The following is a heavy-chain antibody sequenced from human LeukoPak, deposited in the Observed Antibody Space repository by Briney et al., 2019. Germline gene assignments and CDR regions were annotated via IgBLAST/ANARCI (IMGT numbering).Heavy chain of an antibody. D-gene: IGHD4-23*01. J-gene: IGHJ4*02. Sequence: GWSLTLSYAPSGFSLSTYSMHWVRQAPAKGLEWVAVISYDGSKKYYADAVKGRFTISRDNSKNTLYIQMNSLRAEDTAVYYCARVGTVVHFDYWCQGTRLTVSS. V-gene: IGHV3-30-3*01. CDR1: GFSLSTYS. CDR3: ARVGTVVHFDY. CDR2: ISYDGSKK.